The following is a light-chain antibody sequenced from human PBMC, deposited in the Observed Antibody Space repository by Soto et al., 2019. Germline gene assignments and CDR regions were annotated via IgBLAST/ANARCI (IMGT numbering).Light chain of an antibody. CDR2: AAS. Sequence: DIQMTQSPSSLSASVGDRVTITCRTSQDISNYLAWYQQKPGKGPKLLIYAASTLQSGVPSRFRGSGSGTDFTLTINSLQPEDVASYYCQKYNSAPKTFGQGTKVEIK. CDR3: QKYNSAPKT. CDR1: QDISNY. J-gene: IGKJ1*01. V-gene: IGKV1-27*01.